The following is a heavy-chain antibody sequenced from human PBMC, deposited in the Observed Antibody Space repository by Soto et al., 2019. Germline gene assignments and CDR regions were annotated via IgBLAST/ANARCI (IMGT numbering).Heavy chain of an antibody. V-gene: IGHV3-64*01. CDR2: ISSNGGST. CDR1: GFTFSSYA. Sequence: EVQLVESGGGLVQPGGSLRLSCAASGFTFSSYAMHWVRQAPGKGLEYVSAISSNGGSTYYANSVKGRFTISRDNSKNTLYLQMGSLRAEDMAWYYCARQGGGSYYFDYWGQGTLVTVSS. D-gene: IGHD2-15*01. CDR3: ARQGGGSYYFDY. J-gene: IGHJ4*02.